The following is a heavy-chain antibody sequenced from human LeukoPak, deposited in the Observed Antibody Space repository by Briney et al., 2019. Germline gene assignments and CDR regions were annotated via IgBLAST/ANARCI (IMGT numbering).Heavy chain of an antibody. D-gene: IGHD4-23*01. CDR1: GGSVNSGNYS. CDR2: IYHSGST. Sequence: SETLSLTCSVSGGSVNSGNYSWSWIRQPPGKGLEWIGYIYHSGSTYYNPSLKSRVTISVDRSKNQFSLKLSSVTAADTAVYYCARGDDYGGSDYWGQGTLVTVSS. CDR3: ARGDDYGGSDY. V-gene: IGHV4-30-2*01. J-gene: IGHJ4*02.